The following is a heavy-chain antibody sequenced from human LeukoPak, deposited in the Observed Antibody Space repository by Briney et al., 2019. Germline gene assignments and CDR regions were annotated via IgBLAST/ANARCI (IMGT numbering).Heavy chain of an antibody. CDR2: LRGNGET. J-gene: IGHJ4*02. CDR3: ARASWVPNADAVW. D-gene: IGHD1-1*01. V-gene: IGHV3-23*01. Sequence: GGSLRLSCAASGFSFTNYAMSWVRQAPARGPEWVSSLRGNGETFYADSVKGRCTLSRDDSRNTVYLQLNDLRVEDTAIYYCARASWVPNADAVWWGQGTQVTVSS. CDR1: GFSFTNYA.